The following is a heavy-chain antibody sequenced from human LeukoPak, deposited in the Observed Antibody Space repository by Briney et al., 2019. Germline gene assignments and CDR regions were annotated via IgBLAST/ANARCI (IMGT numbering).Heavy chain of an antibody. V-gene: IGHV4-61*01. J-gene: IGHJ3*02. CDR1: GGSVSSGSYY. CDR3: AREAKDDAFDI. CDR2: IYYSGST. Sequence: PSETLSLTCTVSGGSVSSGSYYWSWIRQPPGKGLEWIGYIYYSGSTYYNPSLKSRVTISVDTSKNQFSLKLSSVTAADTAVYYCAREAKDDAFDIWGQGTMVTVSS.